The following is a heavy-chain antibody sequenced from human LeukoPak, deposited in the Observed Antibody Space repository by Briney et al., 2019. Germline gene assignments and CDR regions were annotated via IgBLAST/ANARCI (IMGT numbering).Heavy chain of an antibody. Sequence: SETLSLTCAVYGPFETYYWTLVRQPPGKGLEWIGEITYRGNTNYNPSLESRLRISVDRTKQQFYLTLTSVTAADTAVYYCARIRWLQLGYFDSWGQGTLVTVSS. J-gene: IGHJ4*02. CDR1: GPFETYY. CDR2: ITYRGNT. CDR3: ARIRWLQLGYFDS. V-gene: IGHV4-34*01. D-gene: IGHD5-24*01.